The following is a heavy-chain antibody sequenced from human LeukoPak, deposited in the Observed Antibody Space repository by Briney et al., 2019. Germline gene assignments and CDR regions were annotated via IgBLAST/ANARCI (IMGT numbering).Heavy chain of an antibody. CDR3: ARLSSSWYDPYFDY. CDR2: INHSGST. Sequence: SETLSLTCAVYGGSFSGYYWSWIRQPPGKGLEWIGEINHSGSTNYNPSLKSRVTMSVDTSKNQFSLKLSSVTAADTAVYYCARLSSSWYDPYFDYWGQGTLVTVSS. V-gene: IGHV4-34*01. CDR1: GGSFSGYY. J-gene: IGHJ4*02. D-gene: IGHD6-13*01.